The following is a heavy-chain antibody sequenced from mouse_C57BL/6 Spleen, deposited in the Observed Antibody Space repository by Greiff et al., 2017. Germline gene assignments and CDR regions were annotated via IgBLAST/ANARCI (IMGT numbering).Heavy chain of an antibody. D-gene: IGHD1-1*02. CDR1: GYTFTSYW. V-gene: IGHV1-61*01. Sequence: QVQLQQPGAELVRPGSSVTLSCKASGYTFTSYWLDWVKQRPGQGLEWIGNIYPSDSETHYNQKFKDKATWTVDKSSSTAYMQRSSLTSEDSAVYYWARSVGPLDYWGQGTTLTVSS. J-gene: IGHJ2*01. CDR2: IYPSDSET. CDR3: ARSVGPLDY.